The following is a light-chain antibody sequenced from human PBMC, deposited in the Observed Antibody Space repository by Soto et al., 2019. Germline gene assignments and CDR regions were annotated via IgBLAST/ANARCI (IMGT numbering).Light chain of an antibody. Sequence: EIVLTQSPGTLSLSPGERATLSCRASQSISGSFLAWYQQTPGQAPKLVIYAASRRATGIPDRFSGSGSGTDFTLTIISLDPEDSALYYCQHYFSSLWTFGQGTKADIK. J-gene: IGKJ1*01. CDR2: AAS. CDR1: QSISGSF. V-gene: IGKV3-20*01. CDR3: QHYFSSLWT.